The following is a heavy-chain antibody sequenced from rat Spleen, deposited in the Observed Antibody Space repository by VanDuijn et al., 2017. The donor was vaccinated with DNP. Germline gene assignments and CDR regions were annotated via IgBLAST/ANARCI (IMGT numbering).Heavy chain of an antibody. Sequence: QVQLKESGPGLVQPSQTLSLTCTVSGFSLSSYHVSWVRQPPGKSLVWMGSIWAGGSINYNAAVQSRLSISRDTSKSQFFLKMNSLQPEDTAIYYCIRGNWQLDYWGQGVLVTVSS. CDR1: GFSLSSYH. CDR3: IRGNWQLDY. V-gene: IGHV2-13*01. J-gene: IGHJ2*01. CDR2: IWAGGSI. D-gene: IGHD5-1*01.